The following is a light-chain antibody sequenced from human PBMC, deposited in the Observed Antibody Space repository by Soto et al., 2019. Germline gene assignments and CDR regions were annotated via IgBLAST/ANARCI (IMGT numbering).Light chain of an antibody. Sequence: VLTQSPATLSVSPGERATLSCRASQSVSNNYLAWYQQKPGQAPRLLIYGASNRATGIPDRFSGSGSGTDFTLTISRLEPEDFAVYYCQQYGSSPWTFGQGTKVDIK. CDR2: GAS. J-gene: IGKJ1*01. CDR3: QQYGSSPWT. CDR1: QSVSNNY. V-gene: IGKV3-20*01.